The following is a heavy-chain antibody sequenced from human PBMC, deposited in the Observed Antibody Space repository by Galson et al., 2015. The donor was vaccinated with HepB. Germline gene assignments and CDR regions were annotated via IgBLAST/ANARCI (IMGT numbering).Heavy chain of an antibody. D-gene: IGHD6-19*01. J-gene: IGHJ4*02. CDR2: SSNSGGTI. Sequence: SLRLSCAASGFTFGDYYMSWIRQAPGKGLEWLSYSSNSGGTIYYADSVKGRFTLSRDNAKNSVFLQMNSLRVEDTAVYYCARDGAGGFDYWGQGTLVTVSS. V-gene: IGHV3-11*01. CDR3: ARDGAGGFDY. CDR1: GFTFGDYY.